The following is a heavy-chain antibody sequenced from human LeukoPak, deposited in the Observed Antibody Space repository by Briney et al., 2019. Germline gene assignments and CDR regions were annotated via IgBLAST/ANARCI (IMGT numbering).Heavy chain of an antibody. CDR1: GYTFTGYY. D-gene: IGHD2-21*02. V-gene: IGHV1-2*02. CDR3: AREAYCGGDCYSSHGAFDI. J-gene: IGHJ3*02. Sequence: GASVKVSCKASGYTFTGYYMHWVRQAPGQGLEWMGWINPNSGGTNYAQKFQGRVTMTRDTSISTAYMELSRLRSGDTAVYYCAREAYCGGDCYSSHGAFDIWGQGTMVTVSS. CDR2: INPNSGGT.